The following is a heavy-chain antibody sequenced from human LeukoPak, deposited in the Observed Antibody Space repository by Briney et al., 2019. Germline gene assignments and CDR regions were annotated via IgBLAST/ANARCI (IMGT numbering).Heavy chain of an antibody. Sequence: PGGSLRLSCAASGFTFIDYAMNWVRQAPGKGLEWVSFISGSGVSTFYADSLKGRFTISRDNSKNTLYLQINSLSVEDTAVYYCAKDGGYNYGSFDYWGQGTLVTVSS. CDR2: ISGSGVST. J-gene: IGHJ4*02. CDR3: AKDGGYNYGSFDY. CDR1: GFTFIDYA. V-gene: IGHV3-23*01. D-gene: IGHD5-18*01.